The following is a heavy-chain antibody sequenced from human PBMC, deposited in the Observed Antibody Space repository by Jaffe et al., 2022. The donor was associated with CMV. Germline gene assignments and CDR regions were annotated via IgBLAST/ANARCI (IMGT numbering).Heavy chain of an antibody. CDR3: AKQPGGITLVRGVMNYYYYYMDV. V-gene: IGHV4-59*08. D-gene: IGHD3-10*01. CDR1: GGSISSYY. Sequence: QVQLQESGPGLVKPSETLSLTCTVSGGSISSYYWSWIRQPPGKGLEWIGYIYYSGSTNYNPSLKSRVTISLDTSKNQISLKLSSVTAADTAVYYCAKQPGGITLVRGVMNYYYYYMDVWGKGTTVTVSS. J-gene: IGHJ6*03. CDR2: IYYSGST.